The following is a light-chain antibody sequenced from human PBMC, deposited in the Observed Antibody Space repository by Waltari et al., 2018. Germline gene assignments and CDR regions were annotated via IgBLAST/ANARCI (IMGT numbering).Light chain of an antibody. CDR1: SPTLGRHS. V-gene: IGLV1-47*02. CDR2: THG. CDR3: AAWDDSLSNMV. J-gene: IGLJ2*01. Sequence: QSVLTQPPSASGTPGHWVTISCSVRSPTLGRHSIYWYQQFPGTAPKLLIQTHGQRPSGVPDRFSGSKAGTSASLAISGLRSEDEADYYCAAWDDSLSNMVFGGGTKLTVL.